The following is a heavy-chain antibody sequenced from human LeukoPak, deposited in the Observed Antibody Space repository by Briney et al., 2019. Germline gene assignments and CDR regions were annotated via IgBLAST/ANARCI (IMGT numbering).Heavy chain of an antibody. V-gene: IGHV3-11*06. CDR2: ISSSSSYT. CDR1: GFTFSDYY. D-gene: IGHD6-13*01. Sequence: GGSLRLSCAASGFTFSDYYMSRIRQAPGKGLEWVSYISSSSSYTNYADSVKGRFTISRDNAKNSLYLQMNSLRAEDTAVYYCATFLAAAGTGYFQHWGQGTLVTVSS. CDR3: ATFLAAAGTGYFQH. J-gene: IGHJ1*01.